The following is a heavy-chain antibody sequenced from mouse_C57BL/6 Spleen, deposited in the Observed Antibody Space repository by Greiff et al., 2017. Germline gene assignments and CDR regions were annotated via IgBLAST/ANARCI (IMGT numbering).Heavy chain of an antibody. CDR2: IYPGDGDT. D-gene: IGHD1-1*01. J-gene: IGHJ2*01. CDR3: ARDYGQYYFDY. V-gene: IGHV1-82*01. CDR1: GYAFSSSW. Sequence: QVQLQQSGPELVKPGASVKISCKASGYAFSSSWMNWVKQRPGKGLEWIGRIYPGDGDTNYNGKFKGKATLTADKSSSTAYMQLSSLTSEDSAVYVCARDYGQYYFDYWGQGTTLTVSS.